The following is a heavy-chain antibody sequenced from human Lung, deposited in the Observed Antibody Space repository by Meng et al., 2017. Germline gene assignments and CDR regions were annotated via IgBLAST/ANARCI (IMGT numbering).Heavy chain of an antibody. V-gene: IGHV1-2*02. CDR2: INPNSGGT. Sequence: ASVKVSCKASGYTFTSHYIHWVRQAPGQGLEWVGRINPNSGGTDYAQKFRDRVTLTRATTLNTAYMEVFGLRSDDTAVYYCERGGRPIGFAGLNGLHVWGQGTTVTVSS. CDR3: ERGGRPIGFAGLNGLHV. J-gene: IGHJ3*01. D-gene: IGHD3-16*01. CDR1: GYTFTSHY.